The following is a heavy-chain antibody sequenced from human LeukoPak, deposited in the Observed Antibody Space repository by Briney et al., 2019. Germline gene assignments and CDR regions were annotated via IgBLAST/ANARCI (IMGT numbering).Heavy chain of an antibody. Sequence: GASVKVSCKASGYTFISYDINWVRQAPGQGLEWMGWISAYNGKKNYAQKLQGRVTMTTDTSTSTAYVELRSLRSDDTAVYYCARDLGEGFYESSGPWVFFYLWGQGTLVTVSS. D-gene: IGHD3-22*01. V-gene: IGHV1-18*01. CDR1: GYTFISYD. CDR2: ISAYNGKK. J-gene: IGHJ4*02. CDR3: ARDLGEGFYESSGPWVFFYL.